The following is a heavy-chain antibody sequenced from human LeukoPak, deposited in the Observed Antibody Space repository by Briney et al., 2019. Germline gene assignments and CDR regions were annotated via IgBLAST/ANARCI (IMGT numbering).Heavy chain of an antibody. V-gene: IGHV3-49*04. J-gene: IGHJ4*02. CDR2: IRSEAYGGTT. CDR1: GFSFGDYS. CDR3: TRDQTPYY. Sequence: GGSLRLSCTASGFSFGDYSMNWVRQAPGKGLEWVGFIRSEAYGGTTQYAASVKGRFTISRDDSKSIAYLQMNSLKTEDTAVYYCTRDQTPYYWGQGTLVTVSS.